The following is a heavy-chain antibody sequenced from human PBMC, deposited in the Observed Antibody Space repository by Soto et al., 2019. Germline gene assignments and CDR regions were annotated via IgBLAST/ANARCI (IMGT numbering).Heavy chain of an antibody. V-gene: IGHV3-30-3*01. Sequence: GGSLRLSCAASGFTFSSYAMHWVRQAPGKGLEWVAVISYDGSNKYYADSVKGRFTISRDSSKNTLYLQMNSLRAEDTAVYYCARDGHTYYDFWSGLFDYWGQGTLVTVSS. D-gene: IGHD3-3*01. CDR3: ARDGHTYYDFWSGLFDY. CDR2: ISYDGSNK. J-gene: IGHJ4*02. CDR1: GFTFSSYA.